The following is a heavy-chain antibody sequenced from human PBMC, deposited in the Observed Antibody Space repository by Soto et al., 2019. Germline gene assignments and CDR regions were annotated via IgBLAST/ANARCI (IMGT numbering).Heavy chain of an antibody. CDR3: ASPKIAFYNWFDP. CDR1: GGSISSSSYY. Sequence: QLQLQESGPGLVKPSETLSLTCIVSGGSISSSSYYWGWIRQPPGKGLEWIGSIYYSGSTYYNPSRKSRGPISVDPSKNQFSRKLSSVTAADTAVYYCASPKIAFYNWFDPWGQGTLVTVSS. J-gene: IGHJ5*02. V-gene: IGHV4-39*01. D-gene: IGHD3-3*02. CDR2: IYYSGST.